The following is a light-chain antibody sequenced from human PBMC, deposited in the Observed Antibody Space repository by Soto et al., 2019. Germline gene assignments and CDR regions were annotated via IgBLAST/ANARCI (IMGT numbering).Light chain of an antibody. J-gene: IGLJ1*01. V-gene: IGLV1-40*01. CDR3: QSYDSSLSGYV. CDR2: VNI. Sequence: QSMLTQPPSVSGAPGQRVTISCTGSSYNIGAGYDIHWYQQLPGTAPKLLIYVNINRPSGVPDRFSGSKSGTSASLAITGLQAEDEADYYCQSYDSSLSGYVFGTGTKLTVL. CDR1: SYNIGAGYD.